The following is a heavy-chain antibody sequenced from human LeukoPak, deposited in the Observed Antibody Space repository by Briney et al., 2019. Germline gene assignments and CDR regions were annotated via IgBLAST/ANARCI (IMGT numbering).Heavy chain of an antibody. J-gene: IGHJ6*02. D-gene: IGHD3-22*01. CDR1: GGSISSGGYY. CDR2: IYYSGGT. V-gene: IGHV4-31*03. Sequence: SETLSLTCTVSGGSISSGGYYWSWIRQHPGTGLEWIGYIYYSGGTYYNPSLKSRVTISVDTSKNQFSLKLSSVTAADTAVYYCARDPGVYYDSSGSPIGGMDVWGQGTTVTVSS. CDR3: ARDPGVYYDSSGSPIGGMDV.